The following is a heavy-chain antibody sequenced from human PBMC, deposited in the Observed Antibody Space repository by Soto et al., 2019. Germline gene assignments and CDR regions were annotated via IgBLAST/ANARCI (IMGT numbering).Heavy chain of an antibody. D-gene: IGHD3-10*01. Sequence: SETLSLTCAVYGGSFSGYYWSWIRQPPGKGLEWIGEINHSGSTNYNPSLKSRVTISVDTSKNQFSLKLSSVIAADTAVYYCARGLARLTVMVRGVIPYGMDVWGQGTTVTVSS. V-gene: IGHV4-34*01. J-gene: IGHJ6*02. CDR3: ARGLARLTVMVRGVIPYGMDV. CDR2: INHSGST. CDR1: GGSFSGYY.